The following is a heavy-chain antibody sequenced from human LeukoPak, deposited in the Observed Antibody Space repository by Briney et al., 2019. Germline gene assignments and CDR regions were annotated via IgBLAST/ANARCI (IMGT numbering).Heavy chain of an antibody. CDR3: ATGGGNSPFDY. CDR1: GYTFTSYD. CDR2: FDPEDGET. Sequence: ASVKVSCKASGYTFTSYDINWVRQAPGKGLEWMGGFDPEDGETIYAQKFQGRVTMTEDTSTDTAYMELSSLRSEDTAVYYCATGGGNSPFDYWGQGTLVTVSS. V-gene: IGHV1-24*01. D-gene: IGHD4-23*01. J-gene: IGHJ4*02.